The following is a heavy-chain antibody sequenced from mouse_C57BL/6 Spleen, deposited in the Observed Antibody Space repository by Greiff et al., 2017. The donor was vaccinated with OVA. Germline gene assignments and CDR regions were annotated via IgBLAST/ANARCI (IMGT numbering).Heavy chain of an antibody. CDR3: ARSGYDYDWFAY. Sequence: QVQLQQPGAELVMPGASVKLSCKASGYTFTSYWMHWVKQRPRQGLEWIGEIDPSDSYTNYNQKFKGKSTLTVDKSSSTAYMQLSSLTSEDSAVYYCARSGYDYDWFAYWGQGTLVTVSA. CDR2: IDPSDSYT. J-gene: IGHJ3*01. V-gene: IGHV1-69*01. CDR1: GYTFTSYW. D-gene: IGHD2-4*01.